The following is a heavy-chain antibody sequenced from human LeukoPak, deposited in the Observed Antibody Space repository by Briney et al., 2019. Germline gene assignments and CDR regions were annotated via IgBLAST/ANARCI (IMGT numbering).Heavy chain of an antibody. CDR3: ARDVARRYYYEQNWFDP. J-gene: IGHJ5*02. Sequence: GASVKVSCKTSGYSFSDYYMHWVRQAPGQGLEWMGWINPNSGGTSSAQKFQGRVTMTRDTSITTVCMEVNWLTSDDTAVYYCARDVARRYYYEQNWFDPWGQGTLVTVSS. V-gene: IGHV1-2*02. D-gene: IGHD3-22*01. CDR1: GYSFSDYY. CDR2: INPNSGGT.